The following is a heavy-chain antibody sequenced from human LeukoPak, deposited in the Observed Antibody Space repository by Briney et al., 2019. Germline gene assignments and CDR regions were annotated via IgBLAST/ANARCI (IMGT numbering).Heavy chain of an antibody. CDR1: GGSISSYY. CDR3: ARDYLGYGSGKWDDASDI. Sequence: SETLSLTCTVSGGSISSYYWSWIRQPAGKGLEWIGRIYTSGSTNYNPSLKSRVTMSVDTSKNQFSLKLSSVTAADTAVYYCARDYLGYGSGKWDDASDIWGQGTMVTVSS. D-gene: IGHD3-10*01. CDR2: IYTSGST. J-gene: IGHJ3*02. V-gene: IGHV4-4*07.